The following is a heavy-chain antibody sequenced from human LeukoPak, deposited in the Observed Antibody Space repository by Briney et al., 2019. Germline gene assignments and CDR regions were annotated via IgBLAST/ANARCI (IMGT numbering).Heavy chain of an antibody. CDR1: GGSISSSRTYY. CDR3: GRDFYGSGIYFDY. D-gene: IGHD3-10*01. J-gene: IGHJ4*02. CDR2: IYYDGNT. V-gene: IGHV4-39*07. Sequence: PSETLSLTCTVSGGSISSSRTYYWGWVRQPPGKGLEWIGSIYYDGNTYYNPSLKSRVTISVDTSKNQFSLRQSSVTAADTAVYYCGRDFYGSGIYFDYWGQGILVTVSS.